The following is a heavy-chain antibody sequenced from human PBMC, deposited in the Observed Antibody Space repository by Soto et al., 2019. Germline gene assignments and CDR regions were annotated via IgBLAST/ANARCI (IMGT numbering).Heavy chain of an antibody. CDR3: ARSIRGPRRFNGMDV. CDR1: GFSLTSPGMC. V-gene: IGHV2-70*13. D-gene: IGHD1-20*01. CDR2: IERDDDDK. J-gene: IGHJ6*02. Sequence: SGPTLVNPTETLTLTCTFSGFSLTSPGMCVSWIRQPPGKALEWLALIERDDDDKYYSTSLKTRLTISKDTRKNQVVLTMANIDPADTGTYYCARSIRGPRRFNGMDVWGQGTTVTVSS.